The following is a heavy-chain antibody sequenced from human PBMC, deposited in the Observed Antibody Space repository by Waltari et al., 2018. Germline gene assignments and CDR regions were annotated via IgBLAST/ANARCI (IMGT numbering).Heavy chain of an antibody. CDR3: ARDPLNDYGGWDDY. V-gene: IGHV3-23*01. CDR1: GAIVTSNA. Sequence: EVQLLESVGTLVQPGGSLRVSCAASGAIVTSNAFSWVRQAPGKGLEWVSSISGSGGNTYYAESVRGRFTISRDNSKNTVFLQMNSLRVDDTAVYYCARDPLNDYGGWDDYWGQGTLVTVSS. J-gene: IGHJ4*02. CDR2: ISGSGGNT. D-gene: IGHD4-17*01.